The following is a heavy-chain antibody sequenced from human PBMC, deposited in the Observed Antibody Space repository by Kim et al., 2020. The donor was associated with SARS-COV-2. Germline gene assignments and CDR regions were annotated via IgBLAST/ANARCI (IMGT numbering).Heavy chain of an antibody. V-gene: IGHV3-74*01. CDR3: ARDPQYGGYVEIDY. J-gene: IGHJ4*02. CDR2: INSDGSST. CDR1: GFIFSRYW. Sequence: GGSLRLSCAASGFIFSRYWMHWVRQAPGKGLVWVSRINSDGSSTSYADSVKGRFTISRDNAKNTLYLQMNSLRAEDTAVYYCARDPQYGGYVEIDYWGQGTLVTVSS. D-gene: IGHD5-12*01.